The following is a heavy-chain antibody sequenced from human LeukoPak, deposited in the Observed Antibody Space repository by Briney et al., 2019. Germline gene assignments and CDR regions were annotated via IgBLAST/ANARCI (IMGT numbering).Heavy chain of an antibody. V-gene: IGHV1-18*01. Sequence: ASVKVSCKASGYTFTSYGISWVRQAPGQGLEWMGWISAYNGNTNYAQKLQGRVTMTTDTSTSTAYMELRSLSSDDTAVYYCARDKGYGSGSYRFDYWGQGTLVTVSS. J-gene: IGHJ4*02. CDR1: GYTFTSYG. CDR2: ISAYNGNT. CDR3: ARDKGYGSGSYRFDY. D-gene: IGHD3-10*01.